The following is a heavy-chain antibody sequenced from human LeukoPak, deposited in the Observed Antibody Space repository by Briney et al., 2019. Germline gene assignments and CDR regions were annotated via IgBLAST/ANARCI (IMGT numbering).Heavy chain of an antibody. J-gene: IGHJ6*02. CDR1: GFTFTTYW. CDR2: INSDGSTT. D-gene: IGHD5-18*01. V-gene: IGHV3-74*01. Sequence: GGSLRLSCAVSGFTFTTYWMHWVRQAPGKGLVWVSHINSDGSTTSYADSVKGRFTISRDNAKNTLYLQMNSLRAEDTAVYYCARDAVDTANAVWGQGTTVTVSS. CDR3: ARDAVDTANAV.